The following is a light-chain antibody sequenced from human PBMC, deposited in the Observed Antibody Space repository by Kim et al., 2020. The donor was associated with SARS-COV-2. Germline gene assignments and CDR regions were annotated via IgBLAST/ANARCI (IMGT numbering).Light chain of an antibody. CDR3: QSYDSSLSGSV. V-gene: IGLV1-40*01. CDR1: SNKIGAGYE. Sequence: RATINCTGRSNKIGAGYEVLWYQQLPGTAPKQLIKGNSNRPTGVPDRFSGSKSGTSASLAITGLQAEDEADYYCQSYDSSLSGSVFGGGTKLTVL. J-gene: IGLJ3*02. CDR2: GNS.